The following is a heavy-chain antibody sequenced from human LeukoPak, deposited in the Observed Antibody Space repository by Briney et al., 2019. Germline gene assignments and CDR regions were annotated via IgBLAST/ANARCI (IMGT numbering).Heavy chain of an antibody. Sequence: SVKVSCKASGGTFSSYAISWVRQAPGEGLEWMGGIIPIFGTANYAQKFQGRVTITTDESTSTAYMELSSLRSEDTAVYYCARRTYDSSGSFDYWGQGTLVTVSS. CDR1: GGTFSSYA. CDR3: ARRTYDSSGSFDY. CDR2: IIPIFGTA. J-gene: IGHJ4*02. D-gene: IGHD3-22*01. V-gene: IGHV1-69*05.